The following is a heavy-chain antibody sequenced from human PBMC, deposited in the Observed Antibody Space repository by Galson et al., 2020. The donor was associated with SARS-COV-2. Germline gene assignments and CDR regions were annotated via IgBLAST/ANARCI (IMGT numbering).Heavy chain of an antibody. J-gene: IGHJ6*03. CDR1: GGSISSSSYY. CDR3: ARKFWSGYQYYYYYMDV. CDR2: IYYSGST. Sequence: SETLSLTCTVSGGSISSSSYYWGWIRQPPGKGLEWIGSIYYSGSTYYNPSLKSRVTISVDTSKNQFSLKLSSVTAADTAVYYCARKFWSGYQYYYYYMDVWGKGTTVTVSS. V-gene: IGHV4-39*07. D-gene: IGHD3-3*01.